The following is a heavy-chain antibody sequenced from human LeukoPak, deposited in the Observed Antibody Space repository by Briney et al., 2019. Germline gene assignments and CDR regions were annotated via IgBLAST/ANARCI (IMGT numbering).Heavy chain of an antibody. CDR2: ISSSSSYT. V-gene: IGHV3-11*05. Sequence: NSGGSLRLSCAASGFTFSDYYMSWIRQAPGKGLEWVSYISSSSSYTNYADSVKGRFTISRDNAKNSLYLQMNSLRAEDTAVYYCARETTSIAVAGFDYWGQGTLVTVSP. D-gene: IGHD6-19*01. CDR3: ARETTSIAVAGFDY. CDR1: GFTFSDYY. J-gene: IGHJ4*02.